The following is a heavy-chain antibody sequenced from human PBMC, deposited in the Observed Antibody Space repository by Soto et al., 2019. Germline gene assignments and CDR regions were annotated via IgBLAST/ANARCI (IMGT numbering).Heavy chain of an antibody. Sequence: GGSLRLSCAASGFTFSSYAMSWVRQAPGKGLEWVSAISGSGGSTYYADSVKGRFTISRDNSKNTLYLQMNSLRAEDTAVYYCEKGRDYGGGSTRDCLDPWGQGTVVTVSS. CDR1: GFTFSSYA. V-gene: IGHV3-23*01. J-gene: IGHJ5*02. CDR2: ISGSGGST. CDR3: EKGRDYGGGSTRDCLDP. D-gene: IGHD3-10*01.